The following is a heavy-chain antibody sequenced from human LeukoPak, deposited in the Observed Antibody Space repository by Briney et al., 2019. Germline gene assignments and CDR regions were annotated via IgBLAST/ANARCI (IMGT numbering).Heavy chain of an antibody. CDR2: IIPIFGTA. J-gene: IGHJ4*02. V-gene: IGHV1-69*05. CDR1: GGTFSSYA. CDR3: ARDEEQLTRYDY. Sequence: ASVKVSCKASGGTFSSYAISWVRQAPGQGLEWMGRIIPIFGTANYAQKFQGRVTITTDESTSTAYMELRSLRSDDTAVYYCARDEEQLTRYDYWGQGTLVTVSS. D-gene: IGHD6-6*01.